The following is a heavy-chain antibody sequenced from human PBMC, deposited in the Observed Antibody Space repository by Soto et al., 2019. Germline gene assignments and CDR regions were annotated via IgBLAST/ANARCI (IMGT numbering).Heavy chain of an antibody. D-gene: IGHD7-27*01. CDR1: GFTFSSYG. CDR3: AKDLLGPTGDNAFDI. CDR2: ISYDGSNK. Sequence: GGSLRLSCAASGFTFSSYGMHWVRQAPGKGLEWVAVISYDGSNKYYADSVKGRFTISRDNSKNTLYLQMNSLRAEDTAVYYCAKDLLGPTGDNAFDIWGQGTMVTVSS. V-gene: IGHV3-30*18. J-gene: IGHJ3*02.